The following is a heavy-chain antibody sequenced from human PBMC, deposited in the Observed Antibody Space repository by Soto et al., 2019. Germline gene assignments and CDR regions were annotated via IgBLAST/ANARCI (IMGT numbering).Heavy chain of an antibody. CDR1: GGSISSSSYY. D-gene: IGHD1-26*01. CDR2: IYYSGST. CDR3: ARQDVGGWFDP. Sequence: QLQLQESGPGLVKPSETLSLTCTVSGGSISSSSYYWGWIRQPPGKGLEWIGSIYYSGSTYYNPSLKSXAPXPVDTYKNQFSLKLSSVTAADTAVYCCARQDVGGWFDPWGQGTLVTVSS. V-gene: IGHV4-39*01. J-gene: IGHJ5*02.